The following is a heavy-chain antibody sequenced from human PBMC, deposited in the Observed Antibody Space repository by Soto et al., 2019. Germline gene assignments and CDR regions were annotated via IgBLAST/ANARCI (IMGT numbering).Heavy chain of an antibody. J-gene: IGHJ6*02. Sequence: SETLSLTCTVSCGSIISGDYYWSWIRQPPGKGLEWIGYIYYSGSTYYNPSLKSRVTISIDTSKNQFSLKLSSVTAADTAVYYCARDLSGDRNYYYGMDVWGQGTTVTVSS. CDR3: ARDLSGDRNYYYGMDV. D-gene: IGHD4-17*01. CDR2: IYYSGST. CDR1: CGSIISGDYY. V-gene: IGHV4-30-4*01.